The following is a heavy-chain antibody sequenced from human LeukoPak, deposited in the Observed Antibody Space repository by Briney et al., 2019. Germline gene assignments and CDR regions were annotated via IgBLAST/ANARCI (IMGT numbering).Heavy chain of an antibody. CDR3: ATGYASDRRNAYYHFDD. Sequence: GGALRLSCEASGLTFSTYAMTWVRQPPGKGLEWVSAISSTSGATFYADYMKGRFTLSRTNSKSTLYLEMNSLRVEDTAVYFWATGYASDRRNAYYHFDDWGQGTLVTVSS. J-gene: IGHJ4*02. CDR1: GLTFSTYA. V-gene: IGHV3-23*01. CDR2: ISSTSGAT. D-gene: IGHD3-16*01.